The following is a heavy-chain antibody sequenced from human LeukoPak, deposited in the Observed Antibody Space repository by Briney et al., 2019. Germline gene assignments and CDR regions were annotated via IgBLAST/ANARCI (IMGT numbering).Heavy chain of an antibody. CDR2: INQSGST. Sequence: SETLSLTCTVSGGSISSSSYYWGWIRQPPGKGLEWIGQINQSGSTNYNPSLKSRVSISLDTSKNQFSLKLSSVTAADTAVYYCARRLKRMLRGVIRGSSDYYSHYYMDVWGKGTAVTISS. D-gene: IGHD3-10*01. V-gene: IGHV4-39*07. J-gene: IGHJ6*03. CDR1: GGSISSSSYY. CDR3: ARRLKRMLRGVIRGSSDYYSHYYMDV.